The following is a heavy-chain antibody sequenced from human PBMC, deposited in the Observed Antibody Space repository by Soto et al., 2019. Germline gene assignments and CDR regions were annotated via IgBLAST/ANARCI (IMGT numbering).Heavy chain of an antibody. Sequence: PSETLSLTCTVSGGSISSSSYYWGWIRQPPGKGLEWIGSIYYSGSTYYNPSLKSRVTISVDTSKNQFSLKLSSVTAADTAVYYCARHGRGRVYYGMDVWGQGTTVTVSS. CDR3: ARHGRGRVYYGMDV. D-gene: IGHD3-10*01. CDR2: IYYSGST. V-gene: IGHV4-39*01. CDR1: GGSISSSSYY. J-gene: IGHJ6*02.